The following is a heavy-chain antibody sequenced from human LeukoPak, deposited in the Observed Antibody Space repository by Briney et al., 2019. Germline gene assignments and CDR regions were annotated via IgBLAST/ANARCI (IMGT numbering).Heavy chain of an antibody. D-gene: IGHD2-2*01. CDR1: GGTFSSYA. CDR2: IIPIFGTA. V-gene: IGHV1-69*05. Sequence: SVKVSCKASGGTFSSYAISWVRQAPGQGLEWMGGIIPIFGTANYAQKFQGRVTMTRDTSTSTVYMELSSLRSEDTAVYYCARFRSSTAFDIWGQGTMVTVSS. J-gene: IGHJ3*02. CDR3: ARFRSSTAFDI.